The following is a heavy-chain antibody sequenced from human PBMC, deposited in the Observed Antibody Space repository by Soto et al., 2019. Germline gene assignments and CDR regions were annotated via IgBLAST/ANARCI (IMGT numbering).Heavy chain of an antibody. CDR2: FYHSETT. D-gene: IGHD2-15*01. J-gene: IGHJ3*01. V-gene: IGHV4-4*02. CDR1: HFSVTNNNY. Sequence: QVLLQEPGPGLVKPSGTLSLTCTVSHFSVTNNNYWSWVRQSPGKPLEWIGEFYHSETTYYNPFLSIRVSMSIYKSKNTISLILTSVTAADTAVYYCARDSRYCTDSGCSIMRDAFDVWGQGTLVTVSS. CDR3: ARDSRYCTDSGCSIMRDAFDV.